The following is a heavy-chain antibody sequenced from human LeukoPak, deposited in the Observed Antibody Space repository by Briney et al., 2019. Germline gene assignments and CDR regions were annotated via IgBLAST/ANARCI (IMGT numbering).Heavy chain of an antibody. V-gene: IGHV3-21*01. CDR2: ISSSSSYI. J-gene: IGHJ4*02. Sequence: GGSLRLSCAASGFTFSSYSMNWVRQAPGKGLEWVSSISSSSSYIYYADSVKGRFTISRGNAKNSLYLQMNSLRAEDTAVYYCARDRPKAAASFDYWGQGTLVTVSS. D-gene: IGHD6-13*01. CDR1: GFTFSSYS. CDR3: ARDRPKAAASFDY.